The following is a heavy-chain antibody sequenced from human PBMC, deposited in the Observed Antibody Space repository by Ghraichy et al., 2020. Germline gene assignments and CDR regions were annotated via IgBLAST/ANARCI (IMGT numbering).Heavy chain of an antibody. D-gene: IGHD3-16*01. J-gene: IGHJ4*02. V-gene: IGHV4-59*01. CDR1: GGFIRNYY. Sequence: SETLSLTCTVSGGFIRNYYWSWIRQPPGKGLEWIGYMYYSGSTNYNPSLKSRVTISIDMSKNQFSLKLTSVTAADTAVYYCARGFEGFDYWGQGTLVTVSS. CDR2: MYYSGST. CDR3: ARGFEGFDY.